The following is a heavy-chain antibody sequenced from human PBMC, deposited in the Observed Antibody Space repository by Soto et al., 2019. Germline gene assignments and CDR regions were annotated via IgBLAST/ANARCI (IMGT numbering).Heavy chain of an antibody. CDR2: INSDGSIT. CDR3: AKGGSSGWYYFDY. V-gene: IGHV3-74*03. J-gene: IGHJ4*02. Sequence: GGSLRLSCAASGFTFSTYWMHWVRQAPGKGLVWVSRINSDGSITTYADSVKGRFTISRDNSKNTLYLQMNSLRAEDTAVYYCAKGGSSGWYYFDYWGQGTLVTVSS. CDR1: GFTFSTYW. D-gene: IGHD6-19*01.